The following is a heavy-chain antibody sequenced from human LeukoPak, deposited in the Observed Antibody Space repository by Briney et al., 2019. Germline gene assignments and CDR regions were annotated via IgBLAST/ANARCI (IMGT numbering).Heavy chain of an antibody. CDR3: ARTPGMVVVKTFYCMDV. D-gene: IGHD3-22*01. CDR1: GDTFTSDG. J-gene: IGHJ6*02. V-gene: IGHV1-18*01. CDR2: IGTYKGNT. Sequence: GASVKVSCKTFGDTFTSDGISWVRQAPGQGLEWMGWIGTYKGNTNYAQMFQGRVTMTTNTSTSTAYMELKNLRSDDTAVYYCARTPGMVVVKTFYCMDVWGQGTTVTVSS.